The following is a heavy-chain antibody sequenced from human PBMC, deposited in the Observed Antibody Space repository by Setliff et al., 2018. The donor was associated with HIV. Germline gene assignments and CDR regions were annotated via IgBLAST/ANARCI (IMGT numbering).Heavy chain of an antibody. J-gene: IGHJ4*02. D-gene: IGHD2-21*02. CDR1: GGTFSSYA. CDR2: ITPIFGTA. Sequence: LVKVSCKASGGTFSSYAFTWVRQAPGQGLEWMGGITPIFGTATYAQKFQGRVTITADEATSTVYMEVRSLRFEDTAMYYCARGVDCGGDCYPDYWGQGTLVTVSS. CDR3: ARGVDCGGDCYPDY. V-gene: IGHV1-69*13.